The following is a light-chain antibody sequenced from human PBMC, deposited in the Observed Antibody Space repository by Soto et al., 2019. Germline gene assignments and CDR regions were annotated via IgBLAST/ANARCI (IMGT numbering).Light chain of an antibody. CDR3: SSYTSITSYV. J-gene: IGLJ1*01. CDR1: SSDVGGYNY. V-gene: IGLV2-14*03. Sequence: QSVLTQPASVPGSPGQSITISCTGTSSDVGGYNYVSWYQQHPGKAPKLMIYYVSHRPSGVSNRFSGSKSGNTASLTISGLQAEDEADYYCSSYTSITSYVFGTGTKVTVL. CDR2: YVS.